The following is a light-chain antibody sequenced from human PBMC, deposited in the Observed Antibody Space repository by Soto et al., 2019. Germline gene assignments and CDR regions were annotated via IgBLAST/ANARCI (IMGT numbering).Light chain of an antibody. CDR3: AAWDDSLNGYV. J-gene: IGLJ1*01. Sequence: QSVLTQPPSASGTPGRRVTVSCSGSNSNIGSNTVNWYQQLPGTAPKLLIYSNNQRPSGVPDRFSGSKSGTSASLAISGLQSEDEADYYCAAWDDSLNGYVFGTGTKVTVL. CDR1: NSNIGSNT. CDR2: SNN. V-gene: IGLV1-44*01.